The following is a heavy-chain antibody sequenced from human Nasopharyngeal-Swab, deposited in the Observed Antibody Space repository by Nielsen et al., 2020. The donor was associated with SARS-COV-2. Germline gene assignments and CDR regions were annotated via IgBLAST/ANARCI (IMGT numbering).Heavy chain of an antibody. CDR3: VRNIGGSGSYYKPGWFDP. V-gene: IGHV1-18*04. J-gene: IGHJ5*02. D-gene: IGHD3-10*01. CDR2: ISAYDGNT. Sequence: ASVKVSCKASGYTFTNYGFTWVRQAPGQGLEWIGWISAYDGNTNYAQKLQDRVTLTTDTSTSTAYMELRSLRSDDTAVYYCVRNIGGSGSYYKPGWFDPWGQGTLVTVSS. CDR1: GYTFTNYG.